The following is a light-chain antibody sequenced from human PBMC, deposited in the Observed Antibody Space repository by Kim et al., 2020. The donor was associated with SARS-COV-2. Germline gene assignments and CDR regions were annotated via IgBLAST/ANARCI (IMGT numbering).Light chain of an antibody. CDR3: QHKDDSLFT. V-gene: IGKV3-20*01. CDR2: RTS. Sequence: PGERPTPSGGASQVVAGNSPACYQQRPGHAPRPLMQRTSTRAAGIPDRVSGSRSGRDLTLTTSRLDPEDFAVYYCQHKDDSLFTFGPGTPVDIK. J-gene: IGKJ3*01. CDR1: QVVAGNS.